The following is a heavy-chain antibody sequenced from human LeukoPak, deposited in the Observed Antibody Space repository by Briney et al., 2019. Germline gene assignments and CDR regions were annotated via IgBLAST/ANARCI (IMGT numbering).Heavy chain of an antibody. CDR1: GGSFSGYY. V-gene: IGHV4-34*01. D-gene: IGHD2-2*02. CDR3: ATLWCTSHCYTRDY. CDR2: INHSGST. Sequence: SETLSLTCAVYGGSFSGYYWSWIRQPPGKGLEWIGEINHSGSTNYNPSLKSRVTISVDTSKNQFSLKLSSVTAADTAVYYCATLWCTSHCYTRDYWGQGTLVTVSS. J-gene: IGHJ4*02.